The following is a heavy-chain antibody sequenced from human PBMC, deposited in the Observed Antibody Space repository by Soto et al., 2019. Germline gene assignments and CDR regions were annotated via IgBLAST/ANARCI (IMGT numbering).Heavy chain of an antibody. CDR3: ARERRWEPLLY. J-gene: IGHJ4*02. D-gene: IGHD1-26*01. CDR2: ISGYNINT. CDR1: GYTFANYG. V-gene: IGHV1-18*01. Sequence: QVRLVQSGPEVKKPGASVRVSCKASGYTFANYGITWVRQTSGQGLEWLGWISGYNINTHYAQKFEDRVTLTTDKPTSTVYMERRSRKSDDTAIYFCARERRWEPLLYWGQVTLVTVSP.